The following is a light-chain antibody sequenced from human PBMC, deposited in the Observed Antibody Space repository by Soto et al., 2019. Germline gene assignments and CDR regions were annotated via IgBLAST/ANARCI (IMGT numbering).Light chain of an antibody. J-gene: IGKJ5*01. CDR1: QSVSSN. Sequence: EIVMTQSPATLSVSPGERATLSCRASQSVSSNLAWYQHKPGQAHRLLIYGISTRATGIPARFSGSGSGTEFTLTISSLQSEDFAVYYCQQHNDWPLTFGQGTRVE. CDR3: QQHNDWPLT. CDR2: GIS. V-gene: IGKV3D-15*01.